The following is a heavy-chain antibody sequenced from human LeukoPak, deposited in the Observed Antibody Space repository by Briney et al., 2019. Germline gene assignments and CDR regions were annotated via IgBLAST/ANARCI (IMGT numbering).Heavy chain of an antibody. CDR3: ARDLAPGAVFDY. CDR2: IIPIFGTA. V-gene: IGHV1-69*05. Sequence: GSSVKVSCKASGGTFSSYAISWVRQAPGQGLEWMGGIIPIFGTANYAQKFQGRVTITTDESTSTAYMELSSLRSEDTAVYYCARDLAPGAVFDYWGQGTLVTVSS. J-gene: IGHJ4*02. CDR1: GGTFSSYA. D-gene: IGHD7-27*01.